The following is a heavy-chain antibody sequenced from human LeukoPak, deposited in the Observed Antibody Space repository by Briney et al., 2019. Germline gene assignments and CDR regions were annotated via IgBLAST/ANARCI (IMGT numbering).Heavy chain of an antibody. Sequence: GESLKISCKGSGYSFTSYWIGCVRQKPGKGLEGRGIIYPGDSDTRYSPSLQGQVTISADKSISTAYLQWSSLKASDTAMYYCARTVYYDSSGYYYYWGQGTLVTVSS. J-gene: IGHJ4*02. CDR2: IYPGDSDT. CDR3: ARTVYYDSSGYYYY. D-gene: IGHD3-22*01. V-gene: IGHV5-51*01. CDR1: GYSFTSYW.